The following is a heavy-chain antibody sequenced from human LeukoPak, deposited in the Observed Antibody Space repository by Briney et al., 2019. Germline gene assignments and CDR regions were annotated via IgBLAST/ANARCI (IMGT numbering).Heavy chain of an antibody. CDR3: ARGEYHQDGIGYNRFDN. Sequence: QPGGSLRLSCAASGFTFSSYAMSWVRQAPGKGLEWISHISAASRGIYYADSVKGRFTISRDNAENSVFLQMRSLRLEDTAVYYCARGEYHQDGIGYNRFDNWGQGALVTVSS. V-gene: IGHV3-48*01. CDR2: ISAASRGI. J-gene: IGHJ4*02. CDR1: GFTFSSYA. D-gene: IGHD5-24*01.